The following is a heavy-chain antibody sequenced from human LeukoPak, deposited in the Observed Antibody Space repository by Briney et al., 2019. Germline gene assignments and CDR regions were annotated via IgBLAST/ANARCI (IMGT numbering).Heavy chain of an antibody. CDR3: ARYSSAWSPFDY. D-gene: IGHD6-19*01. V-gene: IGHV4-59*08. J-gene: IGHJ4*02. CDR1: GGSISGYY. Sequence: ASETLSLTCTVSGGSISGYYWSWIRQPPGKGLEWIGYIYYSGTTSYNPSLKSRVTISVDASNNQFSLKLSSVTAADTAVYYCARYSSAWSPFDYWGQGTLVTVSS. CDR2: IYYSGTT.